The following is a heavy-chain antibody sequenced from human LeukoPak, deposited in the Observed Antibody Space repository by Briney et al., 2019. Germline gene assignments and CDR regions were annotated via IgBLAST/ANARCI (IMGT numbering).Heavy chain of an antibody. CDR3: ARWADDSGIYYIAS. D-gene: IGHD3-10*01. Sequence: GGSLRLSCAASGFTVSSNYMSWVLQAPGKGLEWVASIKQDGSVEYYVDSVKGRFTISRDNAKNSHYLQMNSLRVEDMAVYYCARWADDSGIYYIASWGQGTLVTVSS. J-gene: IGHJ5*02. CDR1: GFTVSSNY. V-gene: IGHV3-7*01. CDR2: IKQDGSVE.